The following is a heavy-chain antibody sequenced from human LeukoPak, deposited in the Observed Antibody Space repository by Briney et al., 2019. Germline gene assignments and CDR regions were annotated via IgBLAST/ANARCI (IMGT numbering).Heavy chain of an antibody. CDR3: ARGGGAYCGTNCYRNFDY. CDR1: ALTVSNNY. J-gene: IGHJ4*02. V-gene: IGHV3-66*01. CDR2: IYSGGNT. Sequence: GGSLRLSCAASALTVSNNYMSWVRQAPGKGLEWVSVIYSGGNTYYADSVKDRFTISRDSSQNTLYLQMNSLRSEDTAVYYCARGGGAYCGTNCYRNFDYWGQGTLVTVS. D-gene: IGHD2-21*02.